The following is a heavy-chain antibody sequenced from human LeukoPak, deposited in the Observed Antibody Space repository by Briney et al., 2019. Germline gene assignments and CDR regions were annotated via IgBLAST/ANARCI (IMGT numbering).Heavy chain of an antibody. CDR1: GFTFSSYS. Sequence: GGSLRLSCTASGFTFSSYSMNWVRQAPGKGLEWVSSISSSSSYIYYTDSVKGRFTISRDNAKSSLYLQMNSLRAEDTAVYYCARDRGYSYVEDAFDIWGQGTMVTVSS. J-gene: IGHJ3*02. V-gene: IGHV3-21*01. CDR2: ISSSSSYI. D-gene: IGHD5-18*01. CDR3: ARDRGYSYVEDAFDI.